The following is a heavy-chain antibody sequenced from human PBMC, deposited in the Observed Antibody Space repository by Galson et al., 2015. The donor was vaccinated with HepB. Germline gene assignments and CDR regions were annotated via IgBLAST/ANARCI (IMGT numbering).Heavy chain of an antibody. CDR1: GFTFSSYS. V-gene: IGHV3-48*02. D-gene: IGHD4/OR15-4a*01. CDR2: ISSSSGTI. J-gene: IGHJ5*02. CDR3: ASLGAAVTRFDP. Sequence: SLRFSCAVSGFTFSSYSVNWVRQAPRKGLEWISYISSSSGTIYYTDSVKGRFTISRDNAKNSLYLQMNSLRDEDTAVYYCASLGAAVTRFDPWGQGTLVTVSS.